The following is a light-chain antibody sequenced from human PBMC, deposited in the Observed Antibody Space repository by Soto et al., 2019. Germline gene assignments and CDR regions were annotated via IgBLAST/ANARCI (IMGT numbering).Light chain of an antibody. Sequence: EIVMTQSPATLSVSPGERATLSCRASQSVSSNLAWYQQKPGQAPRLLMYRASTRATGIPDRFSGSGSGTEFTLTISGLQSEDFAVYYCQQHNNWPPWTFGQGTKVEIK. V-gene: IGKV3-15*01. CDR3: QQHNNWPPWT. CDR2: RAS. CDR1: QSVSSN. J-gene: IGKJ1*01.